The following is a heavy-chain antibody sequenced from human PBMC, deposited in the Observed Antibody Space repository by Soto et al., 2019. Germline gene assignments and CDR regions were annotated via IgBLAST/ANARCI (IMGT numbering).Heavy chain of an antibody. V-gene: IGHV3-23*01. J-gene: IGHJ6*02. CDR2: IIGSGVST. D-gene: IGHD3-3*01. CDR1: GFTFSSYA. Sequence: PGGSLRLSCAASGFTFSSYAMSWVRQAPGKGLEWVSAIIGSGVSTYYADSVKGRFTISRDNSKNTLYLQMNSLRAEDTAVYYCAKSEKVLRFLEWLPHRPYYYYGMDVWGQGTTVTVPS. CDR3: AKSEKVLRFLEWLPHRPYYYYGMDV.